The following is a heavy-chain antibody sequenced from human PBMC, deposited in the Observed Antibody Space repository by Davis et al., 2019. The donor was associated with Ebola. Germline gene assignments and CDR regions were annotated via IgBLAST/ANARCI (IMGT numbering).Heavy chain of an antibody. CDR3: ARDGYNQYYGMDV. V-gene: IGHV3-53*01. CDR2: IYSGGIT. D-gene: IGHD5-24*01. J-gene: IGHJ6*02. Sequence: GESLKIPCAASGFPVSSNYMSWVRQAPGKGLEWVSVIYSGGITYHADSVKGRFTISRDNSKNTLYLQMNSLRAEDTAVYYCARDGYNQYYGMDVWGQGTAVTVSS. CDR1: GFPVSSNY.